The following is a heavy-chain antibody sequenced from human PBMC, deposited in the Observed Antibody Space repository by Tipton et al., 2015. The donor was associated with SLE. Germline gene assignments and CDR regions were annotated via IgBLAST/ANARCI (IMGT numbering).Heavy chain of an antibody. V-gene: IGHV4-4*07. D-gene: IGHD3-10*01. CDR1: GGSINYYY. J-gene: IGHJ6*02. CDR3: ARHVTMVPKVYYYGMDV. Sequence: TLSLTCTVSGGSINYYYWSWIRQPAGKGLEWIGRMYTGGNTNYNPSLKSRVTMSLDTAKNQFYLKLSSVTAADTAVYYCARHVTMVPKVYYYGMDVWGQGATVTVSS. CDR2: MYTGGNT.